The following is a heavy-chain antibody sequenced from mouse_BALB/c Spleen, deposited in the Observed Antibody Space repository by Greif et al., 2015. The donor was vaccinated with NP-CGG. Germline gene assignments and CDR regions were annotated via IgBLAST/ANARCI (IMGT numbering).Heavy chain of an antibody. CDR1: GFNIKDYY. CDR2: IDPENGDT. Sequence: VQLQQSGAELVRSRASVKLSCTASGFNIKDYYMHWVKQRPEQGLEWIGWIDPENGDTEYAPKFQGKATMTVDTSSITAYLQLSSLTSEGTAVYYCNGNWFAYWGQETLVPVSA. V-gene: IGHV14-4*02. J-gene: IGHJ3*01. CDR3: NGNWFAY.